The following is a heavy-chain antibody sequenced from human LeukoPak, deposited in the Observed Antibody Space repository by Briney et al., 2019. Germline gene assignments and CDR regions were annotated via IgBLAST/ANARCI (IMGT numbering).Heavy chain of an antibody. V-gene: IGHV4-38-2*02. CDR2: IFHRGST. D-gene: IGHD6-19*01. CDR3: ARVKTTGWYVEY. CDR1: GYSISYGFH. J-gene: IGHJ4*02. Sequence: SETLSLTCTVSGYSISYGFHWGWIRQSPGKGLEWIGTIFHRGSTFYNPPLKSRVTISVDTSKNQFSLKLTSLTGADTAMYYCARVKTTGWYVEYWGQGTLVTVSS.